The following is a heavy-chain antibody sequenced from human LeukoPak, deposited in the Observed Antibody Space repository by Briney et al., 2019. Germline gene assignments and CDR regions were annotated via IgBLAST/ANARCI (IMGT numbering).Heavy chain of an antibody. CDR3: ARVRTTVTRRDNWFDP. D-gene: IGHD4-17*01. CDR1: GFSFSSYG. V-gene: IGHV3-33*01. J-gene: IGHJ5*02. Sequence: GRSLRLSCAASGFSFSSYGMHWVRQAPGKGLEWVAVIWYDGSKKYYADSVKGRFIISRDNSKNTLYLQMNSLRAEDTAVYYCARVRTTVTRRDNWFDPWGQGTLVTVSS. CDR2: IWYDGSKK.